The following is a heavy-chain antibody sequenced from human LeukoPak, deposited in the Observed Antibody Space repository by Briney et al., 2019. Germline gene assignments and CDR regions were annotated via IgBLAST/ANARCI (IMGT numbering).Heavy chain of an antibody. V-gene: IGHV3-33*01. CDR3: AVIRGVFNY. CDR1: GFTFSSYG. D-gene: IGHD3-10*01. J-gene: IGHJ4*02. CDR2: IWYDGSNK. Sequence: GRSLRLSCAASGFTFSSYGMHWVRQAPGKGPEWVAVIWYDGSNKYYADSVKGRFTISRDNSKNTLYLQMNSLRAEDTAVYYCAVIRGVFNYWGQGTLVTVSS.